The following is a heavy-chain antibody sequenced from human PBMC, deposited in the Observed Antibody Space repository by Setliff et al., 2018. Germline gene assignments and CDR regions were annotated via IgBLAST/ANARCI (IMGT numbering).Heavy chain of an antibody. V-gene: IGHV1-18*01. Sequence: ASVKVSCKASGYTFTLFGVTWVRQAPGQGLEYMGWISAFNGYTSYEQSFRDRVTMTTDTSTDTAYLDLGSLRSDDTAVYYCARDRAYFSSSHEPLDIWGQGTMVTVSS. CDR1: GYTFTLFG. J-gene: IGHJ3*02. CDR3: ARDRAYFSSSHEPLDI. CDR2: ISAFNGYT. D-gene: IGHD6-6*01.